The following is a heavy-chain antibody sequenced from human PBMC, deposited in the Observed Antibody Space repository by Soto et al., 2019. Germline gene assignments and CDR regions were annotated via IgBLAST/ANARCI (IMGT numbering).Heavy chain of an antibody. CDR2: ISYDGNNK. CDR1: GGTLSRFG. J-gene: IGHJ4*02. Sequence: GEARRVCWAVSGGTLSRFGMYVFRHPPGKGLEWVAVISYDGNNKFYEDSVKGRFTISRDNSQNTLYLQMNSLRPEDTAMYYCGKAVDISVRELHPSDYPGQRTPVLVSS. D-gene: IGHD1-7*01. V-gene: IGHV3-30*18. CDR3: GKAVDISVRELHPSDY.